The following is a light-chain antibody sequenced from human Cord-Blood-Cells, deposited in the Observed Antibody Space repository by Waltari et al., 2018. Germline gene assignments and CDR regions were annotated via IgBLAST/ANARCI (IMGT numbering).Light chain of an antibody. CDR2: EGS. Sequence: QSALTQPASVSGSPGQSITISCTGTSSDVGSYNLVSWYQQHPSKAPKLMIYEGSKRSAGVSNRFSGSKSGNMASLTFSRLQAEDEADYYGCSYAGSSTYVFGTGTKVTVL. CDR3: CSYAGSSTYV. J-gene: IGLJ1*01. CDR1: SSDVGSYNL. V-gene: IGLV2-23*01.